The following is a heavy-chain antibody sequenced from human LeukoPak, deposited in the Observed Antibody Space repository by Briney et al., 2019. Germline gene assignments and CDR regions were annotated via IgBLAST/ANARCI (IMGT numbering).Heavy chain of an antibody. D-gene: IGHD4-17*01. CDR3: ASGPMTTVSYYFDY. Sequence: ASVKVSCKASGYTFTSYDINWVRQATGQGLEWMGWMNPNSGNTGYAQKFQGRVTITTDESTSTAYMELSSLRSEDTAVYYCASGPMTTVSYYFDYWGQGTLVTVSS. J-gene: IGHJ4*02. CDR2: MNPNSGNT. V-gene: IGHV1-8*01. CDR1: GYTFTSYD.